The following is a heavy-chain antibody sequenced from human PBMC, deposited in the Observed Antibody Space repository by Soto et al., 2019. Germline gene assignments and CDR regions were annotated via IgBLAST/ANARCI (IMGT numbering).Heavy chain of an antibody. D-gene: IGHD2-2*01. J-gene: IGHJ5*02. Sequence: SETLSLTCTFSGGSISSYYWSLIRQPPGKGLEWIGYIYYSGSTNYNPSLKSRVTISVDTSKNQFSLKLSSVTAADTAVYYCASFESQPNQGWFDPWGQGTLVTVSS. V-gene: IGHV4-59*01. CDR3: ASFESQPNQGWFDP. CDR1: GGSISSYY. CDR2: IYYSGST.